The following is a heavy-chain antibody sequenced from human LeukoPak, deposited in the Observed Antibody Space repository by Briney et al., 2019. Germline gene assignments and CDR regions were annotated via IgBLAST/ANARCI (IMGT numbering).Heavy chain of an antibody. CDR2: ISYDGSNK. J-gene: IGHJ4*02. D-gene: IGHD2-15*01. CDR1: GFTFSSYG. V-gene: IGHV3-30*18. CDR3: AKPRGGGSLSPFDY. Sequence: GGSLRLSCAASGFTFSSYGMHWVRQAPGKGLEWVAVISYDGSNKYYADSVKGRFTISRDNSKNTLYLQMNSLRAEDTAVYYCAKPRGGGSLSPFDYWGQGTLVTVSS.